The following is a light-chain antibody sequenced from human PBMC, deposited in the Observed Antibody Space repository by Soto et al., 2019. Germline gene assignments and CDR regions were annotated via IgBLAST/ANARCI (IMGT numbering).Light chain of an antibody. V-gene: IGKV1-39*01. CDR2: ATS. J-gene: IGKJ4*01. CDR3: HQTSNIPFT. CDR1: QNIRRY. Sequence: DIQMTQSPSSLSASVGDRVTITCRASQNIRRYLNWYQQKQGKAPKLLLYATSSLQSGVPSRFSGSGSGADFTLTISSLQPEDFAPYYCHQTSNIPFTFGGGTKVEN.